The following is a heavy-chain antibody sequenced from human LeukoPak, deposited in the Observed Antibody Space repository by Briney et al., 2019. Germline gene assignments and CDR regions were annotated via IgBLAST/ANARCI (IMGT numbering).Heavy chain of an antibody. Sequence: ASVKVSCKASGYTFTGYCMHCVRQAPGQGLEWMVWINPNSGGTNYAQKLQGRVTMTTDTSTSTAYMELRSLRSDDTAVYYCARAFRGYSYGLGWYFDYWGQGTLVTVSS. D-gene: IGHD5-18*01. CDR3: ARAFRGYSYGLGWYFDY. V-gene: IGHV1-2*02. CDR2: INPNSGGT. J-gene: IGHJ4*02. CDR1: GYTFTGYC.